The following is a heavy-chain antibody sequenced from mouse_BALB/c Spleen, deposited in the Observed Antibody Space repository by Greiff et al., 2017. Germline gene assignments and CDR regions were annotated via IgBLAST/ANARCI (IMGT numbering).Heavy chain of an antibody. D-gene: IGHD2-4*01. Sequence: EVQGVESGGGLVQPGGSRKLSCAASGFTFSSFGMHWVRQAPEKGLEWVAYISSGSSTIYYADTVKGRFTISRDNPKNTLFLQMTSLRSEDTAMYYCARLGDYGDFDYWGQGTTLTVSS. CDR3: ARLGDYGDFDY. CDR2: ISSGSSTI. J-gene: IGHJ2*01. CDR1: GFTFSSFG. V-gene: IGHV5-17*02.